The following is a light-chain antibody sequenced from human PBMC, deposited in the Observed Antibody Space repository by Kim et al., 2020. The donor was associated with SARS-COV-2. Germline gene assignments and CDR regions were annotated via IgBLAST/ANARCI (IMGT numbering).Light chain of an antibody. CDR3: AAWDDSLV. V-gene: IGLV1-47*01. CDR2: RNN. Sequence: GTPGQRVTIYCSGRSSNIGSNYVYWYQQLPGTAPKLLIYRNNQRPSGVPDRFSGSKSGTSASLAISGLRSEDEADYYCAAWDDSLVFGGGTQLTVL. CDR1: SSNIGSNY. J-gene: IGLJ2*01.